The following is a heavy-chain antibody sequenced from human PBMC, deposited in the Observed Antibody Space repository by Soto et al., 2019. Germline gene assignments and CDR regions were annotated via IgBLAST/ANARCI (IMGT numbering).Heavy chain of an antibody. CDR3: ARARTGTTYDAFDI. J-gene: IGHJ3*02. D-gene: IGHD1-1*01. CDR1: GFTFSSYA. CDR2: ISYDGSNK. Sequence: GESLKISCAASGFTFSSYAMHWVRQAPGKGLEWVAVISYDGSNKYYADSVKGRFTISRDNSKNTLYLQMNSLRAEDTAVYYCARARTGTTYDAFDIWGQGTMVTVSS. V-gene: IGHV3-30*04.